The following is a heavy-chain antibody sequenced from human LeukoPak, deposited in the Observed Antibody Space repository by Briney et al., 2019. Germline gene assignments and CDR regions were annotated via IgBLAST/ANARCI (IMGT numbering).Heavy chain of an antibody. CDR3: ATGNYNRPFDY. V-gene: IGHV3-74*01. CDR1: EFKFNNYG. D-gene: IGHD1-7*01. CDR2: IKSDGGLT. J-gene: IGHJ4*02. Sequence: PGGSLRLSCAASEFKFNNYGMHWVRQAPGKGLVWVSRIKSDGGLTNYADSVKGRFTISRDNTKNTLYLQLNSLRAEDTAVYYCATGNYNRPFDYWGQGTLVTVSS.